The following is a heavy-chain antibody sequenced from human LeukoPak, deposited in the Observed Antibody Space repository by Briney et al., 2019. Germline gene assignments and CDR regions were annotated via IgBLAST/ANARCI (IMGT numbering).Heavy chain of an antibody. J-gene: IGHJ4*02. V-gene: IGHV3-53*01. CDR1: GFTVSSNY. CDR3: ARARPGVAGFFDC. D-gene: IGHD1-14*01. Sequence: GGSLRLPCAASGFTVSSNYMSWVRQAPGKGLEWVSVIYSGGNTYYADSVKGRFTFSRDNSKNTLYLQMNSLRVEDTAVYYCARARPGVAGFFDCWGQGTLVTVSS. CDR2: IYSGGNT.